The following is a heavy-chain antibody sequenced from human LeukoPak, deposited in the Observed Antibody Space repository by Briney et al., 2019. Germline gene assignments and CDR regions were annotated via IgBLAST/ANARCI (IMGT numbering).Heavy chain of an antibody. CDR3: ARVLRGGLEYFDY. V-gene: IGHV4-4*02. CDR1: GGSISSNNW. CDR2: IYHSGST. J-gene: IGHJ4*02. Sequence: KPSGTLSLTCAVSGGSISSNNWWSWVRQPPGKGLEWIGEIYHSGSTNYNPSLKSRVTISVDKSKNQFSLKLSSVTAADTAVYYCARVLRGGLEYFDYWGQGTLVTVSS.